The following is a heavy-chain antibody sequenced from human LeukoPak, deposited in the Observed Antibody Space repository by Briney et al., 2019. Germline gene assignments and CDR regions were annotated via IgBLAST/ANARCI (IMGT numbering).Heavy chain of an antibody. CDR1: GFTFSSYG. V-gene: IGHV3-30*02. J-gene: IGHJ1*01. CDR2: IRYDGSNK. Sequence: GGSLRLSCAASGFTFSSYGMHWVRQAPGKGLEWVAFIRYDGSNKYYADSVKGRFTISRDNSKNTLYLQMNSLRAEDTAVYYCAKCEIQLCPEGFQHWGQGTLVTVSS. D-gene: IGHD5-18*01. CDR3: AKCEIQLCPEGFQH.